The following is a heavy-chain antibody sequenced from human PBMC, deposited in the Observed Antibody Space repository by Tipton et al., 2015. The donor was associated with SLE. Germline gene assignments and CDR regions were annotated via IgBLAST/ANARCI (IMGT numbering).Heavy chain of an antibody. Sequence: TLSLTCAVYGGSFSGYYWSWIRQPPEKGLEWIGEINHSGSTNYNPSLKSRVTISVDTSKNQFSLKLSSVTAADTAVYYCARRSWSFDYWGQGTLVTVSS. V-gene: IGHV4-34*01. D-gene: IGHD6-13*01. CDR3: ARRSWSFDY. J-gene: IGHJ4*02. CDR2: INHSGST. CDR1: GGSFSGYY.